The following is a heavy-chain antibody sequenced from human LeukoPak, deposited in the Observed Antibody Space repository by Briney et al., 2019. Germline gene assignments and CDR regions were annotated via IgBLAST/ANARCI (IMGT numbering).Heavy chain of an antibody. CDR3: AKGAGPPWFDP. D-gene: IGHD6-19*01. Sequence: SETLSLTCTVSGGSISSYYWSWIRQPPGKGLEWIGYIYYSGSTNYNPSLKSRVTISVDTSKNQFSMKLSSVTAADTAVYYCAKGAGPPWFDPWGQGTLVTVSS. CDR2: IYYSGST. CDR1: GGSISSYY. J-gene: IGHJ5*02. V-gene: IGHV4-59*08.